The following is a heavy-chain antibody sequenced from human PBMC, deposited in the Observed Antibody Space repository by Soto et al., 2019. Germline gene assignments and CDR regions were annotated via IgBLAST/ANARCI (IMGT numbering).Heavy chain of an antibody. CDR1: GYTFTSYG. CDR3: AGDPEYYLGSGSYPDY. Sequence: QVQLVQSGAEVKKPGASVKVSCKASGYTFTSYGISWVRQAPGQGLEWMGWTSADNGNTNYAQKLQGRDTMTTDTPPSTAYKGLRGLRSDGRAVQYWAGDPEYYLGSGSYPDYWGQGTLVTVSS. V-gene: IGHV1-18*01. CDR2: TSADNGNT. D-gene: IGHD3-10*01. J-gene: IGHJ4*02.